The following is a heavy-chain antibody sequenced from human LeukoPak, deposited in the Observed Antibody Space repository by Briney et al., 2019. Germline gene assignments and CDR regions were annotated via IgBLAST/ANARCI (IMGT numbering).Heavy chain of an antibody. Sequence: SETLSLTCAVSADSFSSHYWTWIRQPPGKGLEWIGYISYIGSTNYNPSLKSRVTISIDTSRNQFSLKLSSVTAADTAVYYCARDLVTVTKGFDIWGQGTMVSVSS. D-gene: IGHD4-17*01. CDR2: ISYIGST. J-gene: IGHJ3*02. V-gene: IGHV4-59*11. CDR1: ADSFSSHY. CDR3: ARDLVTVTKGFDI.